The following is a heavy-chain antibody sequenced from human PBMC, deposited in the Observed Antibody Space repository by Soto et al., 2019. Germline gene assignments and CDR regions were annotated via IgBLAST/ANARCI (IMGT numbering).Heavy chain of an antibody. V-gene: IGHV1-69*01. CDR3: ARAGVTAMGDWRAKPYYYGMDV. Sequence: QVQLVQSGAEVKKPGSSVKVSCKASGGTFSSYAISWVRQAPGQGLEWMGGIIPIFGTANYAQKFQGRVTITADESTSTAYMELSSLRSEDTAVYYCARAGVTAMGDWRAKPYYYGMDVWGQGTTVTVSS. CDR2: IIPIFGTA. D-gene: IGHD2-21*02. CDR1: GGTFSSYA. J-gene: IGHJ6*02.